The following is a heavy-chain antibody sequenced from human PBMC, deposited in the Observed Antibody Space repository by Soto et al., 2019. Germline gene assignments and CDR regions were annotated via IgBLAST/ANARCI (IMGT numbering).Heavy chain of an antibody. Sequence: SGPTLVNPTQTLTLTCTFSGFSLSTSGMCVSWIRQPPGKALEWLALIDWDDDKYYSTSLKTRLTISKDTSKNQVVLTMTNMDPVDTATYYCARTLTPPSGSADYYYYYGMDVWGQGTTVTVSS. D-gene: IGHD2-15*01. CDR1: GFSLSTSGMC. CDR3: ARTLTPPSGSADYYYYYGMDV. V-gene: IGHV2-70*01. J-gene: IGHJ6*02. CDR2: IDWDDDK.